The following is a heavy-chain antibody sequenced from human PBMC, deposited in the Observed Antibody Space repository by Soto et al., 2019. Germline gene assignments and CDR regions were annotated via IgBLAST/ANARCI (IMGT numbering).Heavy chain of an antibody. J-gene: IGHJ3*02. Sequence: SETLSLTCTVSGGSISSYYLSWIRQPPGKGLEWIGYIYYSGSTNYNPSLKSRVTISVDTSKNQFSLKLSSVTAADTAVYYCARDPSNSSGYLDAFDIWGQGTMVTVSS. CDR2: IYYSGST. V-gene: IGHV4-59*01. CDR1: GGSISSYY. D-gene: IGHD3-22*01. CDR3: ARDPSNSSGYLDAFDI.